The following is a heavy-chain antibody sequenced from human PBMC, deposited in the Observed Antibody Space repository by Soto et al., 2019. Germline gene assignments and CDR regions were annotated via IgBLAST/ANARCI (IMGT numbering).Heavy chain of an antibody. CDR3: ARPYGAVFDY. Sequence: QVQLVESGGGVVQPGRSLRLSCAASGFTFSSYAMHWVRQAPGKGLEWVAVISYDGSNKYYADSVKGRFTISRDNSKNTLYLQMNSLRAEDTAVYYCARPYGAVFDYWGQGTLVTVSS. V-gene: IGHV3-30-3*01. CDR1: GFTFSSYA. J-gene: IGHJ4*02. CDR2: ISYDGSNK. D-gene: IGHD4-17*01.